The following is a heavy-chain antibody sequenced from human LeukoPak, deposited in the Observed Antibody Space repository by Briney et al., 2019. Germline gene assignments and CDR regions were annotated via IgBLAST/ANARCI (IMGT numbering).Heavy chain of an antibody. CDR2: ISSNGGST. CDR3: VKADTLRYFDWLTQYYYYGMDV. D-gene: IGHD3-9*01. V-gene: IGHV3-64D*09. J-gene: IGHJ6*02. CDR1: GFTFSSYA. Sequence: PGGSLRLSCSASGFTFSSYAMHWVSQAPGKGLEYVSAISSNGGSTYYADSVKGRFTISRDNSKNTLYLQMSSLRAENTAVYYCVKADTLRYFDWLTQYYYYGMDVWGQGTTVTVSS.